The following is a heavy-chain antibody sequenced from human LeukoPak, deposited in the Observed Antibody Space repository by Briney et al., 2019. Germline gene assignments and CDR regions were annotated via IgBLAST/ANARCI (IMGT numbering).Heavy chain of an antibody. CDR3: ARGRNLAFDV. V-gene: IGHV4-39*06. CDR1: GGSISSSSYY. J-gene: IGHJ3*01. CDR2: IYYSGTT. Sequence: PSETLSLTCTVSGGSISSSSYYWGWIRQPPGKGLEWIGSIYYSGTTHYNPSLESRVAISVDTSKTQFTLRLTSVTAADTAVYYCARGRNLAFDVWGQGAMVTVSS.